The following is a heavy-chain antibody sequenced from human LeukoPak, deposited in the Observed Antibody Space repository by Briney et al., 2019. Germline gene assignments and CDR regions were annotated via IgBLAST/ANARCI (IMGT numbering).Heavy chain of an antibody. V-gene: IGHV1-18*01. J-gene: IGHJ6*02. CDR2: ISAYNGNT. Sequence: ASVKVSCKASGYTFTSYGISWVRQAPGQGLEWMGWISAYNGNTNYAQKLQGRVTMTTDTSTSTAYMELRSLRSDDTAVYYCAREEYCTNGVCLITTYYYYGMDVWGQGTTVTVSS. CDR1: GYTFTSYG. CDR3: AREEYCTNGVCLITTYYYYGMDV. D-gene: IGHD2-8*01.